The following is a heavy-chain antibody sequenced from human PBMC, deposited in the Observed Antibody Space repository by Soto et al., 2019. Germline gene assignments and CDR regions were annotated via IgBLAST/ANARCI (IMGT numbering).Heavy chain of an antibody. Sequence: GESLKISCKGSGYSFTSYWIGWVRQMPGKGLEWMGIIYPGDSDTRYSPSFQGQVTISADKSISTAYLQWSSLKASDTAMYYCARFRGPRKDYYYGMDVWGQGTTVTVSS. D-gene: IGHD3-10*01. CDR1: GYSFTSYW. CDR3: ARFRGPRKDYYYGMDV. J-gene: IGHJ6*02. V-gene: IGHV5-51*01. CDR2: IYPGDSDT.